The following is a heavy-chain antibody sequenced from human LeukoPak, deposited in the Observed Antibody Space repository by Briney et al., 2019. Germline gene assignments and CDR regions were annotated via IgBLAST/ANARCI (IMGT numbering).Heavy chain of an antibody. Sequence: SVKVSCKASGGTFSSYATSWVRQAPGQGLEWMGGIIPIFGTANYAQKFQGRVTITADESTSTAYMELSSLRSEDTAVYYCARGKRRDGYNLDYWDQGTLVTVSS. V-gene: IGHV1-69*13. CDR3: ARGKRRDGYNLDY. D-gene: IGHD5-24*01. CDR2: IIPIFGTA. CDR1: GGTFSSYA. J-gene: IGHJ4*02.